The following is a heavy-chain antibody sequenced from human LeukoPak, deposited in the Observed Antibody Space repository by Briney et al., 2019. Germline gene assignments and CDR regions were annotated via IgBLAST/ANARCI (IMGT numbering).Heavy chain of an antibody. J-gene: IGHJ3*02. D-gene: IGHD2-15*01. Sequence: PGGSLRLSCAASGFTFSIYSMNWVRQAPGKGLEWVSSISSSSSYIYYADSVKGRFTISRDNAKNSLYLQMNSLRAEDTAVYYCARDGYCSGGSCFNIWGQGTMVTVSS. V-gene: IGHV3-21*01. CDR1: GFTFSIYS. CDR2: ISSSSSYI. CDR3: ARDGYCSGGSCFNI.